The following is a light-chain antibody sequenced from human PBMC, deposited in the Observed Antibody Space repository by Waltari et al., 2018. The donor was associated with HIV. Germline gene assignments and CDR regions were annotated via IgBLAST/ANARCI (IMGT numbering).Light chain of an antibody. V-gene: IGKV3D-20*01. J-gene: IGKJ2*01. Sequence: EIVLTQSPATLSLSPGERATLSCGASTSISSYLAWYQQKPGLAPRLLIYDASNMAPGIPDRFSGSGSGTEFTLTISRLEPEDFAVYYCQQCGGSPGTFGQGTKLEI. CDR3: QQCGGSPGT. CDR1: TSISSY. CDR2: DAS.